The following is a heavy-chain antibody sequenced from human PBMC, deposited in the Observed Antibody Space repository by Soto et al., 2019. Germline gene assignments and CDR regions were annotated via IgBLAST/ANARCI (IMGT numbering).Heavy chain of an antibody. V-gene: IGHV1-24*01. Sequence: ASVKVSCKVSGYTLSEVAIHWVRQTPGEGLEWIGGFDPENDETSYAQNFQGRVTLTEDTSTDTAYLELSGLRSEDTAIYYCTIAAYCSGATCYSGYNWFHPWGQGSLVTV. CDR2: FDPENDET. CDR1: GYTLSEVA. J-gene: IGHJ5*02. D-gene: IGHD2-2*01. CDR3: TIAAYCSGATCYSGYNWFHP.